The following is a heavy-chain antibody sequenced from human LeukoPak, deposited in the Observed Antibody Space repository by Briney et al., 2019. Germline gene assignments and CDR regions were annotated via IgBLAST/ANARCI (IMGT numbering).Heavy chain of an antibody. CDR2: FDPEDAET. Sequence: ASVKVSCKVSGYTLTDLSMHWVRQAPGKGLEWMGGFDPEDAETINAQNFQGRVTMTEDTSTDTAYMELRSLRSEDTPVYYCATAPRLSGWDFDYWGQGTLVTVSS. CDR3: ATAPRLSGWDFDY. V-gene: IGHV1-24*01. CDR1: GYTLTDLS. D-gene: IGHD6-19*01. J-gene: IGHJ4*02.